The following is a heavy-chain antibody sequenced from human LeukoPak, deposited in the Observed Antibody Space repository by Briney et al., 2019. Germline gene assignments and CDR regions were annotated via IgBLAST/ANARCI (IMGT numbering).Heavy chain of an antibody. J-gene: IGHJ5*02. CDR1: GYTFTGYY. CDR3: ARWRLGAYNWFDP. D-gene: IGHD3-3*01. V-gene: IGHV1-2*06. CDR2: INPNSGGT. Sequence: ASVKVSCKASGYTFTGYYMHWVRQAPGQGLEWMGRINPNSGGTNYAQKFQGRVTMTRVTSISTAYMELSRLRSDDAAVYYCARWRLGAYNWFDPWGQGTLVTVSS.